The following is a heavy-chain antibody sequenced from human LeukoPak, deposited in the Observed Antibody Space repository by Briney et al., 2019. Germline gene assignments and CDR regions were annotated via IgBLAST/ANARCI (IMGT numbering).Heavy chain of an antibody. CDR1: GFAVSSNH. V-gene: IGHV3-53*01. CDR3: ARDSNNHYYFDY. CDR2: IYIVGTT. Sequence: GGSLRLSCVASGFAVSSNHMNWVRQAPGKGLEWVSIIYIVGTTHYADSVKGRFTISRDNSINTVYLQMNSLRAEDTAVYYCARDSNNHYYFDYWGQGTLVTVSS. D-gene: IGHD1-14*01. J-gene: IGHJ4*02.